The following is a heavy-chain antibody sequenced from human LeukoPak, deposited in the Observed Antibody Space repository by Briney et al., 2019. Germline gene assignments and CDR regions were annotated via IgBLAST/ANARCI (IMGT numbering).Heavy chain of an antibody. CDR2: IKSDGRST. V-gene: IGHV3-74*03. D-gene: IGHD3-10*01. J-gene: IGHJ3*02. CDR3: ARALPYASGSSDAFDI. CDR1: GFTFRSYW. Sequence: GGSLRLSCAASGFTFRSYWMHGVRHAPGKGPVWVARIKSDGRSTAYADSVKGRFTISRDNAKNTVSLEMNRLRPEDTAVYYCARALPYASGSSDAFDIWGQGTMVTVSS.